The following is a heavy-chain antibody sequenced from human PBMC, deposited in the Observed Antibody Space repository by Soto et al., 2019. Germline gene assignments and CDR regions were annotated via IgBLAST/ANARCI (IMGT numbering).Heavy chain of an antibody. CDR3: VRGGGGGLFDP. V-gene: IGHV3-11*06. Sequence: GGSLRLSCAGSGLTFGDSYMSWIRQAPGKGLEWLSYISPGSRYPAYADSVKGRFTISRDNAKRSLYLQMMSLTAEDTAIYYCVRGGGGGLFDPWGQGTMVTVSS. D-gene: IGHD2-15*01. CDR1: GLTFGDSY. CDR2: ISPGSRYP. J-gene: IGHJ5*02.